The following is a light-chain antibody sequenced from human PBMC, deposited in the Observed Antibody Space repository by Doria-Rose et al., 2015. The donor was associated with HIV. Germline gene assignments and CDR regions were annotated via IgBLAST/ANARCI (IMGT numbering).Light chain of an antibody. Sequence: ETVMTQSPGTLSLSPGERATLSCRASQSFSSTYLAWYQQKPGQAPSLLIYDGSTRAIVIPDRFSASGSGTDFTLTINRLEPEDFALYYCHQYGTSWTFGQGTKVEI. CDR3: HQYGTSWT. CDR2: DGS. J-gene: IGKJ1*01. V-gene: IGKV3-20*01. CDR1: QSFSSTY.